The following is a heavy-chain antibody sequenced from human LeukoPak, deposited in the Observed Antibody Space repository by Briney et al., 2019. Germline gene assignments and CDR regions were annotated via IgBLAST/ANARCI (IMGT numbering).Heavy chain of an antibody. J-gene: IGHJ1*01. CDR1: GGSISSGGYY. Sequence: SESLSLTCTVSGGSISSGGYYWSWIRQHPGKGLEWIGSIYHSGSTYYNPSLKSRVTISVDTSKNQFSLKLSSVTAADTAVYYCARARPIHRMIVVVLGYFQHWGQGTLVSVSS. CDR3: ARARPIHRMIVVVLGYFQH. V-gene: IGHV4-31*03. CDR2: IYHSGST. D-gene: IGHD3-22*01.